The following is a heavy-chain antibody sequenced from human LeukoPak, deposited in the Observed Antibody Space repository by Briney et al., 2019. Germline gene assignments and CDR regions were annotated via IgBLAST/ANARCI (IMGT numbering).Heavy chain of an antibody. D-gene: IGHD6-13*01. J-gene: IGHJ4*02. CDR1: GFPFNDYY. Sequence: GGSQRLSCAASGFPFNDYYMSWIRQAPGKGLEWISYISSRGDSIYYAQSVKGRFTISRDNAKKSLYLQMNSLRGEDTAIYYCARDVAETAAAGTNYFDFWGQGTLVTVSS. CDR3: ARDVAETAAAGTNYFDF. V-gene: IGHV3-11*01. CDR2: ISSRGDSI.